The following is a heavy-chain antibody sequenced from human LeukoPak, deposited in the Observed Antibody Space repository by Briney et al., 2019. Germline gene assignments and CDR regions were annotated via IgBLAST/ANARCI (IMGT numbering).Heavy chain of an antibody. CDR1: GGSIGNYF. D-gene: IGHD2-21*01. CDR2: VFYSGST. CDR3: ARGLAYCGGDCYDL. J-gene: IGHJ4*02. Sequence: TPSETLSLTCAVSGGSIGNYFWSWIRQPPGKGLEWIGYVFYSGSTNYNPSLKSRVTISVDTSKNHFSLKLSSVTAADTAVYYCARGLAYCGGDCYDLWGQGTLVTVSS. V-gene: IGHV4-59*13.